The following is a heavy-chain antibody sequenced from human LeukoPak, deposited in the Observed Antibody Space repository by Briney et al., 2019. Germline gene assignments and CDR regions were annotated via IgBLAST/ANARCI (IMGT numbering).Heavy chain of an antibody. CDR3: ARGGGRLRLGELSSELDY. D-gene: IGHD3-16*02. CDR2: ISYDGSNK. CDR1: GFTFSSYA. J-gene: IGHJ4*02. V-gene: IGHV3-30-3*01. Sequence: QSGGSLRLSCAASGFTFSSYAMHWVRQAPGKGLEWVAVISYDGSNKYYADSVKGRFTISRDNSKNTLYPQMNSLRAEDTAVYYCARGGGRLRLGELSSELDYWGQGTLVTVSS.